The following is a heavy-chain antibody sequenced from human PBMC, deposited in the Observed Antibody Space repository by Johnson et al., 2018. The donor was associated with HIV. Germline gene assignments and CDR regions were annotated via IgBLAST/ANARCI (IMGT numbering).Heavy chain of an antibody. CDR1: GFTVSSNY. Sequence: QVQLVESGGGLIQPGGSLRLSCAASGFTVSSNYMSWVRQVPGKGLEWVSYISNSGSTIYYTDSVKGRFTISRDNAKNSLYLQMNSLRAEDTALYHCARSLKWELGLPDWDAFDIWCQGTMVTVSS. CDR2: ISNSGSTI. V-gene: IGHV3-11*01. CDR3: ARSLKWELGLPDWDAFDI. D-gene: IGHD1-26*01. J-gene: IGHJ3*02.